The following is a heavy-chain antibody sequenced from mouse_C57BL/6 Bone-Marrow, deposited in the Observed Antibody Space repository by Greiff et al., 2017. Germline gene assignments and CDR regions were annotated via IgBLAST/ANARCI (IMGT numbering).Heavy chain of an antibody. J-gene: IGHJ4*01. Sequence: LEESGAELARPGASVKLSCKASGYTFTSYGISWVKQRTGQGLEWIGEIYPRSGNTYYNEKFKGKATLTADKSSSTAYMELRSLTSEDSAVYFCARPTVVADAMDYWGQGTSVTVSS. CDR2: IYPRSGNT. CDR3: ARPTVVADAMDY. V-gene: IGHV1-81*01. CDR1: GYTFTSYG. D-gene: IGHD1-1*01.